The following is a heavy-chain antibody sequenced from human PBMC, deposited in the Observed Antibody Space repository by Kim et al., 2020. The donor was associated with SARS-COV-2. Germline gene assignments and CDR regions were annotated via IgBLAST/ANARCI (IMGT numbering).Heavy chain of an antibody. J-gene: IGHJ6*02. CDR3: TRGRGTTYGMDV. Sequence: YYVDSVKGRFTISRDNAKNSLYLQMYSLRAEDTAVYYCTRGRGTTYGMDVWGQGTTVTVSS. D-gene: IGHD1-1*01. V-gene: IGHV3-7*03.